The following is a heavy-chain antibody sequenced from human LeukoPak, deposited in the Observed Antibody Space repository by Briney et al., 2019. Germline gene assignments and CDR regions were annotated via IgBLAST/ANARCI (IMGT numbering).Heavy chain of an antibody. Sequence: PSETLSLTCTVSGDSSYNNIYYWGWIRQPPGKGLEWIGTIDYSGSTYYNPSLKSRATISVDTSKNQFSLKLSFVTAADTAVYYCAEGDYYYMDVWGKGTTVTVSS. V-gene: IGHV4-39*01. J-gene: IGHJ6*03. CDR1: GDSSYNNIYY. CDR2: IDYSGST. CDR3: AEGDYYYMDV.